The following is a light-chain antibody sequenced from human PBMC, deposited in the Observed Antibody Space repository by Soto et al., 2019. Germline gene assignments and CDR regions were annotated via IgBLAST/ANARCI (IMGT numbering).Light chain of an antibody. CDR1: QSVSSNY. J-gene: IGKJ2*01. CDR3: QQYGSSPYT. Sequence: EIVLTQSPCTLSLSPGERATLSCRASQSVSSNYLAWYQQKPGQAPRLLIHGASSRATGIPDRFSGSGSGTDFTLTIGRLAPEDSAVYYCQQYGSSPYTFGQGTTLEIK. V-gene: IGKV3-20*01. CDR2: GAS.